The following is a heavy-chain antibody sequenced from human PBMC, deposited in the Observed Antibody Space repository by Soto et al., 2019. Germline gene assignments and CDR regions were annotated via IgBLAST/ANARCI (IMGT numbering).Heavy chain of an antibody. D-gene: IGHD6-6*01. CDR3: GRGGMAARPSGFFWFDP. CDR1: GYSISSGYY. J-gene: IGHJ5*02. V-gene: IGHV4-38-2*01. Sequence: PSNTLSLTCAVSGYSISSGYYWGWIRQPPGKGLEWIGRIYHRGSTYYNPSLKSRVTISVDTSKNQFSLKLSSVTAADTAVYYCGRGGMAARPSGFFWFDPWGQGTLVTVSS. CDR2: IYHRGST.